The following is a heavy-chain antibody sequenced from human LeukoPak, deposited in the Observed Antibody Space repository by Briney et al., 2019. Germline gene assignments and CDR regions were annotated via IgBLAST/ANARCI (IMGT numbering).Heavy chain of an antibody. CDR2: IYYSGST. J-gene: IGHJ6*02. V-gene: IGHV4-59*01. Sequence: SETLSLTCTVSGGSISSYYWSWIRQPPGKGLEWIGYIYYSGSTNYNPSLKSRVTISVDTSKNQFSLKLSSVTAADTAVYYCARVKTGTTSGPRDYYYYYGMDVWGQATTVTVSS. CDR1: GGSISSYY. CDR3: ARVKTGTTSGPRDYYYYYGMDV. D-gene: IGHD1-7*01.